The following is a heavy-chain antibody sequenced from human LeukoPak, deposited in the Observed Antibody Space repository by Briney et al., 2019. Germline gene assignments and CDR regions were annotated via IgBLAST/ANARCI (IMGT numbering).Heavy chain of an antibody. J-gene: IGHJ6*02. CDR3: ATELGATYDNYYHGMDV. D-gene: IGHD1-26*01. V-gene: IGHV1-2*02. Sequence: ASVKVSCKASGYTFTDYYMHWVRQAPGQGLEWMGWINPNSGGTNYAQKFQDRVTMTRDTSISTAYMELSSLRSADTAVYYCATELGATYDNYYHGMDVWGQGTTVTVSS. CDR2: INPNSGGT. CDR1: GYTFTDYY.